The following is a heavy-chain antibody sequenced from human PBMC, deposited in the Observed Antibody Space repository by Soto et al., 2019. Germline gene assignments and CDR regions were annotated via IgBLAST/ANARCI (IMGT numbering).Heavy chain of an antibody. J-gene: IGHJ5*02. Sequence: QITLKESGPTLVRPTQTLTLSCTFSGFSLSTSGVAVGWIRQPPGKALEWLALIYWDDDKRYRPSLKSRLTITKDTSKHQVVLTMTNMGPVDTATYSWTHSNGDDNWFGPWGQGTLVTVSS. CDR3: THSNGDDNWFGP. V-gene: IGHV2-5*02. CDR1: GFSLSTSGVA. CDR2: IYWDDDK. D-gene: IGHD4-17*01.